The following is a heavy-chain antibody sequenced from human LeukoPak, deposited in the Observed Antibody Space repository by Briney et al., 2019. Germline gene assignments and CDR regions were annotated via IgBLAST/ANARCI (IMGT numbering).Heavy chain of an antibody. V-gene: IGHV3-30*02. CDR3: ESTSYGTGY. D-gene: IGHD2-2*01. Sequence: QPGGSLRLSCAASGFTFSSYGMHWVRQAPGKGLEWVAFIRYDGNNKYYADSVKGRFTISRDNSKNTLYLQMNSLRAEDTAVYYCESTSYGTGYWGQGTLVTVSS. J-gene: IGHJ4*02. CDR2: IRYDGNNK. CDR1: GFTFSSYG.